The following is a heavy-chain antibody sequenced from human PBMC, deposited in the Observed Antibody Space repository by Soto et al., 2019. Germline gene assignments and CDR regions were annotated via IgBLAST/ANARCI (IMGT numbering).Heavy chain of an antibody. J-gene: IGHJ4*02. D-gene: IGHD3-10*02. CDR3: ARHGLFGELFFDY. CDR2: IYYSGIT. V-gene: IGHV4-39*01. CDR1: GGSISSSSYY. Sequence: SETLSLTCTVSGGSISSSSYYWGWIRQPPGKGLEWIGSIYYSGITYYNPSLKSRVTISVDTSKNQFSLNLSSVTAADTAVYYWARHGLFGELFFDYWGQGTLVTVSS.